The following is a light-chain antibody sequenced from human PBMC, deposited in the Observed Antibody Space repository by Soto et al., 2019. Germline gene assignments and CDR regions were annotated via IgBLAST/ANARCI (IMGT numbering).Light chain of an antibody. J-gene: IGKJ3*01. CDR2: KAS. CDR1: QSIGNW. CDR3: QQYNSYV. Sequence: DIQMTPSPSTLSASVGGRVILTCRASQSIGNWLAWYQQKPGKAPKLLIYKASSLESGVPTRFSGSGSGTDFTLTISSLQPEDFATYYCQQYNSYVFGPGTKVDIK. V-gene: IGKV1-5*03.